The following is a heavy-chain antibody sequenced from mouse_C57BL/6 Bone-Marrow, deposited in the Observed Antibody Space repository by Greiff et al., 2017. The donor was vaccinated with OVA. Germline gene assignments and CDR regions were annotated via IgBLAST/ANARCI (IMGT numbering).Heavy chain of an antibody. J-gene: IGHJ1*03. D-gene: IGHD2-4*01. CDR3: ARSFYDYVHCDV. Sequence: VQLQQPGAELVKPGASVKLSCKASGYTFTSYWMQWVKPRPGQGIEWIGEIDPSDSYNNYNPKFKGKATLTVDTSSSTAYMQLSSLTSDDSAVYYCARSFYDYVHCDVCGTGTTVTVSS. CDR2: IDPSDSYN. V-gene: IGHV1-50*01. CDR1: GYTFTSYW.